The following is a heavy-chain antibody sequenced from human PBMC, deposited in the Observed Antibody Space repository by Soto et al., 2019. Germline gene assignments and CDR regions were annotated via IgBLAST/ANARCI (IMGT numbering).Heavy chain of an antibody. D-gene: IGHD6-13*01. CDR3: ARDLAAAGSLDY. CDR2: IWYDESNK. Sequence: QVQLVESGGGVVQPGRSLRLSCAASGFTFSSYGMHWVRQAPGKGLEWVAVIWYDESNKYYADSVKGRFTISRDNSKNTLYLQMNSLRAEDTAVYYCARDLAAAGSLDYWGQGTLVTVSS. CDR1: GFTFSSYG. J-gene: IGHJ4*02. V-gene: IGHV3-33*01.